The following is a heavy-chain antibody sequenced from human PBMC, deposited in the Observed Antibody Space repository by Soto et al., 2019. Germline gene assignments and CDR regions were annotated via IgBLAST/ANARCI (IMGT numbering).Heavy chain of an antibody. J-gene: IGHJ6*02. CDR2: ITSSSSYT. D-gene: IGHD2-2*02. V-gene: IGHV3-11*06. CDR1: GFTFSDYY. CDR3: AREVPTDIGGGYYYSYGMDV. Sequence: GGSLRLSCAASGFTFSDYYMSWIRQAPGKGLEWVSYITSSSSYTNYADSVKGRFTISRDNAKNSLYLQMNSLRGEDTALYYCAREVPTDIGGGYYYSYGMDVWGQGTTVTVSS.